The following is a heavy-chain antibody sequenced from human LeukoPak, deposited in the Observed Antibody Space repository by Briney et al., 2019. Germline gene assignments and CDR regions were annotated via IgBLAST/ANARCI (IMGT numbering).Heavy chain of an antibody. CDR2: IKEDGSEK. CDR3: ARDYYDSSGYYFLDY. Sequence: GGSLRLSCAASGFTFDSYWMSWVRQAPGKGLEWVANIKEDGSEKYYVDSVKGRFTISRDNAKNSVYLQMNSLRAEDTAVYYCARDYYDSSGYYFLDYWGQGTLVTVSS. D-gene: IGHD3-22*01. CDR1: GFTFDSYW. V-gene: IGHV3-7*05. J-gene: IGHJ4*02.